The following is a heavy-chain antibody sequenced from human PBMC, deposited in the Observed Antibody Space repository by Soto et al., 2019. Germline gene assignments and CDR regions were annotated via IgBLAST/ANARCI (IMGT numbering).Heavy chain of an antibody. CDR2: IYSGGST. J-gene: IGHJ6*03. CDR1: GFTVSSNY. D-gene: IGHD3-3*01. CDR3: ARTRRVFGVVIQGSYYMDV. Sequence: SLRLSCAASGFTVSSNYMSWVRQAPGKGLEWVSVIYSGGSTYYADSVKGRFTISRDNSKNTLYLQMNSLRAEDTAVYYCARTRRVFGVVIQGSYYMDVWGKGTTVTVSS. V-gene: IGHV3-66*01.